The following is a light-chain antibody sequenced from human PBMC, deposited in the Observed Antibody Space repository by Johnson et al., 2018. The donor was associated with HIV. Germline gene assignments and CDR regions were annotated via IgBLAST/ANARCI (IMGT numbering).Light chain of an antibody. CDR2: ENN. CDR1: SSNIGNNY. Sequence: QSVLTQPPSVSAAPGQKVTISCSGSSSNIGNNYVSWYQQLPGTAPKLLIYENNKRPSGIPYRFSGSKSGTSATLGITGLQTGDEADYYCGTWDSSLSAFYYVFGTGTKVTVL. CDR3: GTWDSSLSAFYYV. V-gene: IGLV1-51*02. J-gene: IGLJ1*01.